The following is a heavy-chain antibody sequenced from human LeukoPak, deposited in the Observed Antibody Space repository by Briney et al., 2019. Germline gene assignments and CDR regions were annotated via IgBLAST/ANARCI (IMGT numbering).Heavy chain of an antibody. J-gene: IGHJ4*02. Sequence: GGSLRLSCAASGLTFSGYDMHWVRQAPGKGLEWVAVIWYDGSNKYYADSVKGRFTISRDNSKNTLYLQMNSLRAEDTAVYYCAREDSSGRYYFDYWGQGTLVTVSS. CDR3: AREDSSGRYYFDY. D-gene: IGHD3-22*01. CDR1: GLTFSGYD. CDR2: IWYDGSNK. V-gene: IGHV3-33*08.